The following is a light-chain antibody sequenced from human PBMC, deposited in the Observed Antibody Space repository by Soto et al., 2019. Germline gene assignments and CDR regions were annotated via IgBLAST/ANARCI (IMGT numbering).Light chain of an antibody. J-gene: IGLJ2*01. V-gene: IGLV1-40*01. CDR3: QSVYSSLTGLI. Sequence: QSVLTQPPSVTGAPGQRVTISCTGNNSNIGAGSGVIWYQQFPAKAPKLLIYANTHRPSGVPDRFSGSTSATSASLAITGLHTQDEADYYCQSVYSSLTGLIFGGGTKVTVL. CDR1: NSNIGAGSG. CDR2: ANT.